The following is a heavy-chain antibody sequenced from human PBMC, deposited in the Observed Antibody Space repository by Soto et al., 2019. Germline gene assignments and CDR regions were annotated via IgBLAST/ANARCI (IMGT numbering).Heavy chain of an antibody. Sequence: LGESLKISCKGSGYSVTSYWIGWVRQMPGKGLEWMGIIYPGDSDTRYSPSFQGQVTISADKSISTAYLQWSSLKASDTAMYYCAIAYYYDSSGYYYFDYWGQGTLVTVSS. V-gene: IGHV5-51*01. CDR2: IYPGDSDT. CDR3: AIAYYYDSSGYYYFDY. J-gene: IGHJ4*02. CDR1: GYSVTSYW. D-gene: IGHD3-22*01.